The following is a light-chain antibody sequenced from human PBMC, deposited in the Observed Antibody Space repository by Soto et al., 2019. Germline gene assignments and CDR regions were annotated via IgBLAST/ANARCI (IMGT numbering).Light chain of an antibody. V-gene: IGKV3-20*01. CDR1: QSVSSN. Sequence: EIVMQQSPATVSLSPGASSTLSGRASQSVSSNLAWYQQKPGQANRLLIYDASSRATGIPDRFSGGGSGTDFTLTISRLEPEEFAVYYCKKFSSYPLTVGGGNKVAI. J-gene: IGKJ4*01. CDR3: KKFSSYPLT. CDR2: DAS.